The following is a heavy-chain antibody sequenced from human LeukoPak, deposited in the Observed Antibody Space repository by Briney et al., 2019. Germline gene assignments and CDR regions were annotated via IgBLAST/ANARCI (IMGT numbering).Heavy chain of an antibody. CDR1: GFTFSSYW. D-gene: IGHD3-3*01. V-gene: IGHV3-7*01. Sequence: PGGSLRLSCAASGFTFSSYWMSWVRQAPGKGLEWVANIKQDGSEKYYVDSVKGRFTISRANAKNSLYLQMNSLRAEDTAVYYCARIGIRGFWSGLDAFDIWGQGTIVTVSS. CDR2: IKQDGSEK. J-gene: IGHJ3*02. CDR3: ARIGIRGFWSGLDAFDI.